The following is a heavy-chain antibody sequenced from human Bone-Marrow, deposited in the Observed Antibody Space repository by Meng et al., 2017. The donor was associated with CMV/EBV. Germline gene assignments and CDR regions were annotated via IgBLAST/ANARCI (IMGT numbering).Heavy chain of an antibody. CDR3: AKTHCSSTSCSAFDI. CDR2: ISSSGSTI. V-gene: IGHV3-11*04. J-gene: IGHJ3*02. Sequence: GESLKISCAASGFTFSDYYMSWIRQAPGKGLEWVSYISSSGSTIYYADSVKGRFTISRDNAKNSLYLQMNSLRAEDTAVYYCAKTHCSSTSCSAFDIWGQGTMVTVSS. D-gene: IGHD2-2*01. CDR1: GFTFSDYY.